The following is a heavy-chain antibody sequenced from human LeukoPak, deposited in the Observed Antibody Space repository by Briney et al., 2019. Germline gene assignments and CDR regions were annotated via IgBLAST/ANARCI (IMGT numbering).Heavy chain of an antibody. CDR3: TTETGIVGAPDFQH. Sequence: GGSLRLSCAASGFTFSNAWMSWVRQAPGKGLEWVGRIKSKTDGGTTDYAAPVKGRFTISRDDSKNTLYLQMNSLKTEDTAVYYCTTETGIVGAPDFQHWGQGTLVTVSS. J-gene: IGHJ1*01. CDR1: GFTFSNAW. CDR2: IKSKTDGGTT. V-gene: IGHV3-15*01. D-gene: IGHD1-26*01.